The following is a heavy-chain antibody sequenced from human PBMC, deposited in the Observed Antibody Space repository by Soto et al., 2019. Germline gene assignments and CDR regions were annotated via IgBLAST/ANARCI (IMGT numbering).Heavy chain of an antibody. CDR2: ISSSSSYI. J-gene: IGHJ6*02. Sequence: EVQLVESGGGLVKPGGSLRLSCAASGFTFSSYSMNWVRQAPGKGLEWVSSISSSSSYIYYADSGKGRFTISRDNAKNSLYLQMNSLRAEDTAVYYCARDQSGTTDYYYGMDVWGQGTTVTVSS. V-gene: IGHV3-21*01. D-gene: IGHD1-1*01. CDR1: GFTFSSYS. CDR3: ARDQSGTTDYYYGMDV.